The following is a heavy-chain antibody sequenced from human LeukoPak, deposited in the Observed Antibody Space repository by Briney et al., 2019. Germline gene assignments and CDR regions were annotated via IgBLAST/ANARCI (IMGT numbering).Heavy chain of an antibody. CDR2: ISAYNGNT. V-gene: IGHV1-18*01. CDR3: AREYYYDSSGSRATDDAFDI. D-gene: IGHD3-22*01. CDR1: GDTFTSYG. Sequence: ASVKGSCKASGDTFTSYGISWVRQAPGQGVEWMGWISAYNGNTNYAQKLQGRDTMTTDTSTSTAYMELRSLRSDDTAVYYCAREYYYDSSGSRATDDAFDIWGQGTMVTVSS. J-gene: IGHJ3*02.